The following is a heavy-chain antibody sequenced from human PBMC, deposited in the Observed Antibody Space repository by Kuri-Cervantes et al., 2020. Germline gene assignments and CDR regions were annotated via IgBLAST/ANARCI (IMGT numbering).Heavy chain of an antibody. Sequence: SETLSLTCTVSGGSMSSYYWSWIRQPAGKGLEWIGRIYTSGSTNYNPSLKSRVTMSVDTSKNQFSLKLSSVTAADTAVYYCARTGYYDFWSGKDYYYYGMDVWGQGTTVTVSS. CDR3: ARTGYYDFWSGKDYYYYGMDV. CDR2: IYTSGST. CDR1: GGSMSSYY. D-gene: IGHD3-3*01. J-gene: IGHJ6*02. V-gene: IGHV4-4*07.